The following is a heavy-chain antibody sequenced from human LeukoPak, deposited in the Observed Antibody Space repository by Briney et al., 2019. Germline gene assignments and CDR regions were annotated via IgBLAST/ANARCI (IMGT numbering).Heavy chain of an antibody. CDR3: ARVQRITMIVVVISYFDY. J-gene: IGHJ4*02. CDR2: IKQDGSEK. Sequence: GGSLRLSCAASGFTFSSYWMSWVRQAPGKGLEWVANIKQDGSEKYYVDSVKGRFTISRDNAKNSLYLQMNSLRAEDTAVYYCARVQRITMIVVVISYFDYWGQGTLVTVSS. D-gene: IGHD3-22*01. CDR1: GFTFSSYW. V-gene: IGHV3-7*01.